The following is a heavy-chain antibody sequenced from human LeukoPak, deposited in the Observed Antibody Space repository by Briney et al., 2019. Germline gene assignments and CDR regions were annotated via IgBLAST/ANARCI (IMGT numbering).Heavy chain of an antibody. Sequence: SETLSLTCTVSGGSISSYCWSWIRQPPGKGLEWIGYIYTSGSTNYNPSLKSRVTISVDTSKNQFSLKLSSVTAADTAVYYCASQGPYSSSSFDYWGQGTLVTVSS. CDR2: IYTSGST. CDR1: GGSISSYC. D-gene: IGHD6-6*01. V-gene: IGHV4-4*09. J-gene: IGHJ4*02. CDR3: ASQGPYSSSSFDY.